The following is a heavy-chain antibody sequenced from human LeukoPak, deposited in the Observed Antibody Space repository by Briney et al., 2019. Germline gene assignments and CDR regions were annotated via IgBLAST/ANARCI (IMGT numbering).Heavy chain of an antibody. Sequence: SETLSLTCTISGASVSSYYWSWIRQPPGKGLEWIGYIYYSGSTNYNPSLKSRITISVDTSKNQFSLRLSSVTAADTAVYFCAMGFWYEEYFQHWGQGSLVIVSS. CDR2: IYYSGST. CDR3: AMGFWYEEYFQH. V-gene: IGHV4-59*02. J-gene: IGHJ1*01. CDR1: GASVSSYY. D-gene: IGHD6-13*01.